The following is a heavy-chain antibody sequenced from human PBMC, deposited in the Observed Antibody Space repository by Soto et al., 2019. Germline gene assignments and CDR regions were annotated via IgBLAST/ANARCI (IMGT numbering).Heavy chain of an antibody. CDR1: GDSISSSNYY. CDR3: ARLPLSRREFDH. Sequence: PSETLSLTCTVSGDSISSSNYYWGWIRQPPGKGLEWIGSMYNGGSTYYNPSLKSRVTISVDTSKNQFSLELSSVTAADTAVYFCARLPLSRREFDHWGQGSLDTVSS. V-gene: IGHV4-39*01. D-gene: IGHD3-10*01. J-gene: IGHJ5*02. CDR2: MYNGGST.